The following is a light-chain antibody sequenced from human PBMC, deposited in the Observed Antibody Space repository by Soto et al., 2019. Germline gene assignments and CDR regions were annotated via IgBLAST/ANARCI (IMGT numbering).Light chain of an antibody. V-gene: IGKV3-15*01. J-gene: IGKJ4*02. CDR3: QQDSGWALT. CDR1: QGIRSS. CDR2: VAS. Sequence: EIVMTQSPATLSVSPGERVTLSCRASQGIRSSLAWYQQKPGPAPSLLIYVASIGAVGVPATFSGSGAGNEFTFRSSRLQCEQLGVYVCQQDSGWALTLGGGTKVDIK.